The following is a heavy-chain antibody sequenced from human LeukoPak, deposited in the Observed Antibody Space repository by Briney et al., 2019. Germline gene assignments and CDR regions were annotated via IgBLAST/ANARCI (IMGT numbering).Heavy chain of an antibody. Sequence: ASVKVSCKASGYTFTSYDINWVRQATGQGLERMGWMNPNSGNTGYAQKFQGRVTMTRNTSVSTAYMELSSLRSEDTAVYYCARGSSGWYAYYFDYWGQGTLVTVSS. CDR3: ARGSSGWYAYYFDY. V-gene: IGHV1-8*01. J-gene: IGHJ4*02. CDR1: GYTFTSYD. D-gene: IGHD6-19*01. CDR2: MNPNSGNT.